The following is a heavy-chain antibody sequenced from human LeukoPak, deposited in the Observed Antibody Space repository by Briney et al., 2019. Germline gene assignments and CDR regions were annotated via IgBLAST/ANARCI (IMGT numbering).Heavy chain of an antibody. CDR3: ASYYYGSGAFDY. V-gene: IGHV4-61*02. J-gene: IGHJ4*02. D-gene: IGHD3-10*01. Sequence: SETLSLTCTVSGGSISSGSYYWSWIRRPAGKGLEWIGRIYTSGSTNYNPSLKSRVTISVDTSKNQFSLKLSSVTAADTAVYYCASYYYGSGAFDYWGQGTLVTVSS. CDR1: GGSISSGSYY. CDR2: IYTSGST.